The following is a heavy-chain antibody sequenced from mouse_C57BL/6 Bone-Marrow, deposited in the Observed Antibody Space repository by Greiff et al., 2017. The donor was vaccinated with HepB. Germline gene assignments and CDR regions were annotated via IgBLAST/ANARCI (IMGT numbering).Heavy chain of an antibody. CDR3: ARCDGYYLDY. Sequence: VQLQQSGAELVRPGASVKLSCTASGFNIKDDYMHWVKQRPEQGLEWIGWIDPENGDTEYASKFQGKATITADTSSSTAYMQFSSLTSEDSAIYYCARCDGYYLDYWGQGTTLTVSS. CDR2: IDPENGDT. V-gene: IGHV14-4*01. J-gene: IGHJ2*01. D-gene: IGHD2-3*01. CDR1: GFNIKDDY.